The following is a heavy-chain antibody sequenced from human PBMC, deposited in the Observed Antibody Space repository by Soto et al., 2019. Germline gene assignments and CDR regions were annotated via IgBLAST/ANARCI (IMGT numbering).Heavy chain of an antibody. J-gene: IGHJ4*02. Sequence: PGGSLRLSCAASGFTFSDYYMSWIRQAPGKGLEWVSYISSSGSTIYYADSVKGRFTISRDNAKNSLYLQMNSLRAEDTAVYYCARDTTYCSSTSCYNGGVDYWGQGTLVTVSS. V-gene: IGHV3-11*01. CDR3: ARDTTYCSSTSCYNGGVDY. CDR1: GFTFSDYY. D-gene: IGHD2-2*01. CDR2: ISSSGSTI.